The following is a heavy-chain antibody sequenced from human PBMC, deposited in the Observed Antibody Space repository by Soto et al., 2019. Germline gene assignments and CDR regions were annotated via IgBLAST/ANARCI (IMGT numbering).Heavy chain of an antibody. CDR3: AKGRGAGGHLYL. CDR1: GFTFSSYA. Sequence: DVQLLESGGGLVQPEGSLRLSCAASGFTFSSYAMGWVRQGPGKGLEWVAVVSIGGSTHYADSVRGRFTISRDNSKNTPSPPMKCLAAQDPAVLFFAKGRGAGGHLYLRGPGALVTGPS. D-gene: IGHD2-15*01. CDR2: VSIGGST. J-gene: IGHJ4*02. V-gene: IGHV3-23*01.